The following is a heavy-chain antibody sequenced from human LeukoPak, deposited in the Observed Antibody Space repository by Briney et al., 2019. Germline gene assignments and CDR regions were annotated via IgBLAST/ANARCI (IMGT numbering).Heavy chain of an antibody. Sequence: GGSLRLSCAASGFPFSSYSMNWVRQAPGKGLEWVSYISSSSSNIFYVDSVKGRFTISRDNSKNTLYLQMNSLRAEDTAVYYCARVSDSSGYYRYYYGMDVWGQGTTVTVSS. V-gene: IGHV3-48*01. CDR3: ARVSDSSGYYRYYYGMDV. J-gene: IGHJ6*02. CDR2: ISSSSSNI. CDR1: GFPFSSYS. D-gene: IGHD3-22*01.